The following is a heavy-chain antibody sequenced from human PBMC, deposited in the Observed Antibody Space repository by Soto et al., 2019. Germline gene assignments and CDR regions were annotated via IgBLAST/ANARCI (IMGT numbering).Heavy chain of an antibody. J-gene: IGHJ4*02. Sequence: ASVKVSCKASGYTFTGYYMHWVRQAPGQGLEWMGWINPNSGGTNYAQKFQGRVTMTRDTSISTAYMELSRLRSDDTAVYYCARLPGGTAPRPDYWGQGTMVTVSS. V-gene: IGHV1-2*02. D-gene: IGHD6-6*01. CDR3: ARLPGGTAPRPDY. CDR1: GYTFTGYY. CDR2: INPNSGGT.